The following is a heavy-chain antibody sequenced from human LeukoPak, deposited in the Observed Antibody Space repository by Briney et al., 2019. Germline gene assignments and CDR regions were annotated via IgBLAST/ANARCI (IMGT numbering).Heavy chain of an antibody. J-gene: IGHJ4*02. CDR3: ARDLGYSSGWPNFDY. D-gene: IGHD6-19*01. Sequence: PSETLSLTCTVSGGSISSSSYYWGWIRQPPGKGLEWIGSIYYSGSTYYNPSLKSRVTISVDTSKNQFSLKLSSVTAADTAVYYCARDLGYSSGWPNFDYWGQGTLVTVSS. CDR2: IYYSGST. V-gene: IGHV4-39*07. CDR1: GGSISSSSYY.